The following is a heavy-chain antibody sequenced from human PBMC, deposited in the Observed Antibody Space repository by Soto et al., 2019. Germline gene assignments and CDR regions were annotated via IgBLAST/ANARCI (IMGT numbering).Heavy chain of an antibody. CDR1: GGTFSTYA. D-gene: IGHD2-15*01. V-gene: IGHV1-69*12. CDR3: GRGEYDVVVMDGSARGYQRADHCMDV. CDR2: IIPMFATP. Sequence: QDHLVQSGAAVKKPASSVKISCRSTGGTFSTYAFSWVRQAPGQGLEWMGGIIPMFATPIYAQKYQGRVKTTADDSTSTAYMEVTSLRSKDTAVYVCGRGEYDVVVMDGSARGYQRADHCMDVWGQGTSVTVSS. J-gene: IGHJ6*02.